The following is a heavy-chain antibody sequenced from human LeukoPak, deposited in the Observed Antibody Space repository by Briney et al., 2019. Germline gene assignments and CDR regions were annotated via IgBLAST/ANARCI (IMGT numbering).Heavy chain of an antibody. J-gene: IGHJ3*02. Sequence: SETLSLTCTVSGGSISSGSYDWSWIRQPAGKGLDWIGRVYTSGSTHYNPSLKSRVTISVDTSKNQFSLKLTSVTAADTAVYYCAKGTGNAFDIWGQGTMVTVSS. D-gene: IGHD1-14*01. CDR1: GGSISSGSYD. CDR2: VYTSGST. CDR3: AKGTGNAFDI. V-gene: IGHV4-61*02.